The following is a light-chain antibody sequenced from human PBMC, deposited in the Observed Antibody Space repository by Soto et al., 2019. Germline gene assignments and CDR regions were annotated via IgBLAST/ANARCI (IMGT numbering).Light chain of an antibody. Sequence: EVVVTQSPATLSVSPGDTAKLSCRASQSIGSKLGWYQQKPGRAPRLLIYGASTRATGILARFSGSGSGTEFILTISSLQSEDLAVYYCQQYDKWTLITFGQGTRLEIK. CDR2: GAS. J-gene: IGKJ5*01. CDR3: QQYDKWTLIT. CDR1: QSIGSK. V-gene: IGKV3-15*01.